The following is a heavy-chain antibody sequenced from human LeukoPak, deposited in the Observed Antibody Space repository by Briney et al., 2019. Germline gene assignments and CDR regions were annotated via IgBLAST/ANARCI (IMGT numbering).Heavy chain of an antibody. J-gene: IGHJ4*02. Sequence: GGSLRLSCSASGFTFNSFAMGWVRPAPGKGLEGVSALSGSGGSTDYADSVKGRFTSSRDNSKDTLYLQMNSLRVEDTAVYYCATGDDSNYFDYWGQGTLVSVSS. CDR2: LSGSGGST. D-gene: IGHD3-9*01. V-gene: IGHV3-23*01. CDR1: GFTFNSFA. CDR3: ATGDDSNYFDY.